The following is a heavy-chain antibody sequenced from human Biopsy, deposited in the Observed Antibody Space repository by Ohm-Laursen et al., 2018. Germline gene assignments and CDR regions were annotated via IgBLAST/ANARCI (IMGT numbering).Heavy chain of an antibody. CDR2: IYYTGST. CDR1: RDSISNYY. CDR3: ARDSRGGHLNTTLITGKNLDS. D-gene: IGHD3-16*01. V-gene: IGHV4-59*01. Sequence: SDTLSLTCTVSRDSISNYYWTWIRQSPGKGLEWIGSIYYTGSTNYNPSVKSRVTISVDTSKNQFSLKLNSVTAADTAVYFCARDSRGGHLNTTLITGKNLDSWGQGILVTVSS. J-gene: IGHJ4*02.